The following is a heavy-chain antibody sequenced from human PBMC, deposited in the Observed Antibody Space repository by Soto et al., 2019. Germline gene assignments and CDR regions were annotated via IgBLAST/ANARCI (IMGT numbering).Heavy chain of an antibody. CDR2: INHSGST. J-gene: IGHJ4*02. CDR3: ARVAAMVTDYFDY. V-gene: IGHV4-34*01. CDR1: GGSFSGYY. D-gene: IGHD5-18*01. Sequence: PSETLSLTCAVYGGSFSGYYWSWIRQPPGKGLEWIGEINHSGSTNYNPSLKSRVTISVDTSKNQFSLKLSSVTAADTAVYYCARVAAMVTDYFDYWGQGTLVTVSS.